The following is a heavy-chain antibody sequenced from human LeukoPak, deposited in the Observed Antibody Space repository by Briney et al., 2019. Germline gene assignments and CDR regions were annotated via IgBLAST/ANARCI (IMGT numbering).Heavy chain of an antibody. D-gene: IGHD4-17*01. J-gene: IGHJ4*02. CDR1: GGSISSYY. V-gene: IGHV4-59*01. CDR2: IYYSGST. Sequence: LETLSLTCTVSGGSISSYYWTWIRQPPGKGLEWIGYIYYSGSTNYNPSLKSRATMSVDTSKNQFSLKLSSVTAADTAVYYCARERDGDYIDYWGQGTLVTVSS. CDR3: ARERDGDYIDY.